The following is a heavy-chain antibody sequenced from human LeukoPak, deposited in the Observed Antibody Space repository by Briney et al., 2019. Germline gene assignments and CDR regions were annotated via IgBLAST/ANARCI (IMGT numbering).Heavy chain of an antibody. Sequence: GGSLRLSCAASGFTFSSYSMNWVRQAPGKGLEWVSYISSSSSTIYYADSVKGRFTISRDNAKNSLYLQMNSLRAEDTAVYYCAKVRYCSSTSCQDRGAFDIWGQGTMVTVSS. CDR1: GFTFSSYS. CDR3: AKVRYCSSTSCQDRGAFDI. J-gene: IGHJ3*02. V-gene: IGHV3-48*01. CDR2: ISSSSSTI. D-gene: IGHD2-2*01.